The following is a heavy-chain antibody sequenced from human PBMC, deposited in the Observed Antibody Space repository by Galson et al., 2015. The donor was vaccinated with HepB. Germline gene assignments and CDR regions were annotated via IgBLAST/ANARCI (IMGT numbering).Heavy chain of an antibody. V-gene: IGHV3-73*01. CDR3: TRFMIAAAATGYYYYMDV. CDR2: IRSKANSYAT. D-gene: IGHD6-13*01. J-gene: IGHJ6*03. CDR1: GFTFSGSA. Sequence: LRLSCAASGFTFSGSAMHWVRQASGKGLEWVGRIRSKANSYATAYAASVKGRFTISRDDSKNTAYLQMNSLKTEDTAVYYCTRFMIAAAATGYYYYMDVWGKGTTVTDSS.